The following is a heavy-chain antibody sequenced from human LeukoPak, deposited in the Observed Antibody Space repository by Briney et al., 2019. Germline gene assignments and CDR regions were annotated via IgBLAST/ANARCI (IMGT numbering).Heavy chain of an antibody. CDR3: ATLPPPVGTGPFDY. Sequence: ASVKVSCKASVYTFSGHYIYWVRQAPGQGLEWMGWINTDDGGTYYAQKFLGRVTMTRDTSISTAYMELNRLTSDDTAMYYCATLPPPVGTGPFDYWGQGTLVSVSS. V-gene: IGHV1-2*02. D-gene: IGHD1-26*01. J-gene: IGHJ4*02. CDR1: VYTFSGHY. CDR2: INTDDGGT.